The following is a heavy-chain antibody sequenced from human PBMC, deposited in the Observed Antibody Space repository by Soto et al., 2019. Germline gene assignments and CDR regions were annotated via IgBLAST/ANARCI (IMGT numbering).Heavy chain of an antibody. CDR2: INPNNGVT. D-gene: IGHD2-2*02. V-gene: IGHV1-2*02. Sequence: ASVKGSCKASGHTFAAYYMHWVRQAPGQGLEWMGWINPNNGVTKYAQKFQCRGTVTRDLSTSTAYMDLISLSSDDTAVYYCARSLAEGYCVITGCFTRPLNGVGVWGPGPTVPVYS. CDR1: GHTFAAYY. CDR3: ARSLAEGYCVITGCFTRPLNGVGV. J-gene: IGHJ6*02.